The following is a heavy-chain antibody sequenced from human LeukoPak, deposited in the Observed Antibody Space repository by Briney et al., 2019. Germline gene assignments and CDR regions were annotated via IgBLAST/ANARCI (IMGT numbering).Heavy chain of an antibody. J-gene: IGHJ4*02. CDR1: AFTFSDYS. CDR2: ISGRSSTI. V-gene: IGHV3-48*01. D-gene: IGHD1-26*01. CDR3: ARDRLKSGGYYFDY. Sequence: GGSLRLSCAASAFTFSDYSMNWVRQAPGKGLEWVSYISGRSSTIYYADSVKGRFTISRDNAKSSMYLQMNSLRAEDTAVYYCARDRLKSGGYYFDYWGQGTLVTVSS.